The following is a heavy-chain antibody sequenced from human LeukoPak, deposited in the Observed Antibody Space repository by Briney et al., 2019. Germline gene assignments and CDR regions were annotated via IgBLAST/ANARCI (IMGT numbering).Heavy chain of an antibody. D-gene: IGHD5-18*01. V-gene: IGHV4-34*01. CDR3: ARGTAMGAFDY. Sequence: SKTLSLTCAVYGGSFSGYYWSWIRQPPGKGLEWIGEINHSGSTNHNPSLKSRVTKSVDTSKNQFSLKLSSVTAADTAVYYCARGTAMGAFDYWGQGTLVTVSS. CDR2: INHSGST. CDR1: GGSFSGYY. J-gene: IGHJ4*02.